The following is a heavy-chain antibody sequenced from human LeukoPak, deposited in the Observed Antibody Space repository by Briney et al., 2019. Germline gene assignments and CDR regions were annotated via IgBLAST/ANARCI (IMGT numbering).Heavy chain of an antibody. CDR1: GGSISSYY. Sequence: PSETLSLTCIVSGGSISSYYWSWIRQPPGKGLEWIGRIYTSGSTNYNPSLKSRVTMSVDTSKNQFSLKLSSVTAADTAVYYCARGSSHGVSRTGIDYWGQGTLVTVSS. V-gene: IGHV4-4*07. J-gene: IGHJ4*02. CDR2: IYTSGST. CDR3: ARGSSHGVSRTGIDY. D-gene: IGHD7-27*01.